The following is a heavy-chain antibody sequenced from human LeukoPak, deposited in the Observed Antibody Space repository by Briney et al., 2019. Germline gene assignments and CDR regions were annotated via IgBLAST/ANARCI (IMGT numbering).Heavy chain of an antibody. J-gene: IGHJ1*01. D-gene: IGHD6-13*01. CDR1: GFTFSSYA. CDR2: ISSNGGST. Sequence: PGGSLRLSCAASGFTFSSYAMHWVRQAPGKGLEYVSAISSNGGSTYYANSVKGRFTISRDNSKNTLYLQMNSLRAEDTAVYYCARDPAAAGHSEYFQHWGQGTLVTVSS. V-gene: IGHV3-64*01. CDR3: ARDPAAAGHSEYFQH.